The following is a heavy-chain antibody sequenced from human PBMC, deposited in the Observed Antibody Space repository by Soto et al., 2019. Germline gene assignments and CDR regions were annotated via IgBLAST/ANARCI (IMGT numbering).Heavy chain of an antibody. V-gene: IGHV1-2*02. J-gene: IGHJ5*02. CDR2: INPNSGGT. Sequence: ASVKVSCKASGYTFTGYYMHWVRQAPGQGLEWMGWINPNSGGTNYAQKFQGRVTMTRDTSISTAYMELSRLRSDDTAVYYCARDLGYCSGGSCYSFDPWGQGTPVTVSS. CDR3: ARDLGYCSGGSCYSFDP. CDR1: GYTFTGYY. D-gene: IGHD2-15*01.